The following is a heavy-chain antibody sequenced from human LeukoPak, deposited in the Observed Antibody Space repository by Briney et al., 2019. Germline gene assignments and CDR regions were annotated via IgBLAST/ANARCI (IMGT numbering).Heavy chain of an antibody. V-gene: IGHV3-15*07. Sequence: GGSLRLSCAASGFTFSNAWMNWVRQAPGKGLEWVGRIKSKTDGGTTDYAAPVKGRFTISRDDSKDTLYLQMNSLKTEDTAVYYCTTEHSSGWYLFHWGQGTLVTVSS. J-gene: IGHJ4*02. CDR1: GFTFSNAW. CDR2: IKSKTDGGTT. CDR3: TTEHSSGWYLFH. D-gene: IGHD6-19*01.